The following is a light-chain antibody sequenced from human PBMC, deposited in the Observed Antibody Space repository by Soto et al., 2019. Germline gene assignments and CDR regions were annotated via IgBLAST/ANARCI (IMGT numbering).Light chain of an antibody. CDR2: DVS. J-gene: IGKJ1*01. CDR3: QQYSSYPST. CDR1: QSISSW. Sequence: DIQMTQSPPTLSASVGDRVTITCRASQSISSWLAWYQQRPGKAPNLLIYDVSSLESGVPSRFSGSGSGTEFTLTISSLQSDDFATCFCQQYSSYPSTFGQGTKLAIK. V-gene: IGKV1-5*01.